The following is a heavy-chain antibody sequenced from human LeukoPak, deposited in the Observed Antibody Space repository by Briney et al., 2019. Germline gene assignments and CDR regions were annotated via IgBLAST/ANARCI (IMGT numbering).Heavy chain of an antibody. V-gene: IGHV4-4*08. D-gene: IGHD6-19*01. CDR3: ARMSGVVVAGTSWFDP. CDR2: IYTSGST. Sequence: KPSETLSLTCTVSGGSISSYYWSWIRQPPGKGLEWIGRIYTSGSTNYNPSLKSRVTISVDTSKNQFSLKLSSVTAADTAVYYCARMSGVVVAGTSWFDPWGQGTLVTVSS. J-gene: IGHJ5*02. CDR1: GGSISSYY.